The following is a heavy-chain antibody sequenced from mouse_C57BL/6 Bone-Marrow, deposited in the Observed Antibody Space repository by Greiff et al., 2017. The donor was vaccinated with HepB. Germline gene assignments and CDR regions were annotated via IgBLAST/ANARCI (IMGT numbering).Heavy chain of an antibody. CDR2: ISSGGSYT. V-gene: IGHV5-6*01. CDR1: GFTFSSYG. D-gene: IGHD2-4*01. J-gene: IGHJ3*01. Sequence: EVMLVESGGDLVKPGGSLKLSCAASGFTFSSYGMSWVRQTPDKSLEWVATISSGGSYTYYPDSVKGRFTISRDNAKNTLYLQMSSLKSEDTAMYYCARGDYDWFAYWGQGTLVTVSA. CDR3: ARGDYDWFAY.